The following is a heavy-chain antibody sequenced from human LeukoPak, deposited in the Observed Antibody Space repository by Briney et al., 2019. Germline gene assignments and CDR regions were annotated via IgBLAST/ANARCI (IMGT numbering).Heavy chain of an antibody. Sequence: SQTLSLTCTVSGGSISSGSYYWSWIRQPAGKGLEWIGRIYTSGSTNYNPSLKSRVTISVDTSKNQFSLKLSSVTAADTAVYYCARDRVRAFDIWGQGTMVTVSS. CDR1: GGSISSGSYY. CDR3: ARDRVRAFDI. J-gene: IGHJ3*02. CDR2: IYTSGST. V-gene: IGHV4-61*02.